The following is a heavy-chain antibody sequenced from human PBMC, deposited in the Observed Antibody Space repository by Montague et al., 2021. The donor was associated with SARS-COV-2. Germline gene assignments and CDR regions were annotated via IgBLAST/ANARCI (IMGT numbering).Heavy chain of an antibody. CDR3: ARVRYSDGWTFDY. CDR1: SGSISNYH. J-gene: IGHJ4*02. Sequence: SETLSLTCTVSSGSISNYHWSWIRQPPGKGLEWIGYVYSSGSTNYNPSLEGRVTMSVDTSKNQFSLKLISVTAADTAVYYCARVRYSDGWTFDYWGQGTLVTVSS. V-gene: IGHV4-59*13. D-gene: IGHD6-19*01. CDR2: VYSSGST.